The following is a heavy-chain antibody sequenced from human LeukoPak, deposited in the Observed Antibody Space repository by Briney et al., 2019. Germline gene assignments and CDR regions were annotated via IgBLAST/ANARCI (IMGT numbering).Heavy chain of an antibody. V-gene: IGHV4-34*01. CDR2: INHSGST. D-gene: IGHD2-15*01. J-gene: IGHJ4*02. Sequence: SETLSLTCAVYGGSFSGYYWSWIRQPPGKGLEWIGEINHSGSTNYNPSLTSRVTISVDTSKNQFSLKLSSVTAADTAVYYCARPSKRQVVAATRGYFDYWGQGTLVTVSS. CDR3: ARPSKRQVVAATRGYFDY. CDR1: GGSFSGYY.